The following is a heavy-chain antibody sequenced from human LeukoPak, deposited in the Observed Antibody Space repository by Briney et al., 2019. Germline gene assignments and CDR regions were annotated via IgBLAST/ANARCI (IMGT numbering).Heavy chain of an antibody. CDR2: IYTSGST. V-gene: IGHV4-61*02. D-gene: IGHD7-27*01. CDR1: GGSISSGSYY. CDR3: ARDGDLNWFDP. Sequence: SETLSLTCTVSGGSISSGSYYWRWVRQPAGKGLEWIVRIYTSGSTNYNPSLKSRVTISVDTAKNQFSLKLSAVTAADTAVYYCARDGDLNWFDPWGQGTLVTVSS. J-gene: IGHJ5*02.